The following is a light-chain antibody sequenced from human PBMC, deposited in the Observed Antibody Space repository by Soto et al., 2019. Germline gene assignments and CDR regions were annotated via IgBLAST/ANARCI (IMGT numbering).Light chain of an antibody. CDR2: AAS. CDR1: QSIRTY. Sequence: DIQMTQSLSSLSASVGDRVTITCRASQSIRTYLNWYQQKPGKAPKFLIYAASTLQSGVPSRFSGSGSGTDFTLTISSLQPEDFATYYCQQTYSNPRTFGQGTKLDIK. CDR3: QQTYSNPRT. J-gene: IGKJ1*01. V-gene: IGKV1-39*01.